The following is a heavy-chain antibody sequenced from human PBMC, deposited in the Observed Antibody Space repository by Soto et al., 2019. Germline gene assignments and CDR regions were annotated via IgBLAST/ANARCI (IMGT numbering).Heavy chain of an antibody. Sequence: PSETLSLTCTVSGGSVSSGSYYWSWIRQPPGKGLEWIGYIYYSGSTNYNPSLKSRVTISVDTSKNQFSLKLSSVTAADTAVYYCARDRSSGWYGGFDYWGQGTLVTVSS. CDR3: ARDRSSGWYGGFDY. CDR1: GGSVSSGSYY. D-gene: IGHD6-19*01. V-gene: IGHV4-61*01. CDR2: IYYSGST. J-gene: IGHJ4*02.